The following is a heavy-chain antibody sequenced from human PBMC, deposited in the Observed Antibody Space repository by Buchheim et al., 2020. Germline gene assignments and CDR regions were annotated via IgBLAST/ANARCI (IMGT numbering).Heavy chain of an antibody. CDR1: GFTFSNAW. CDR2: IKRKTDGGTT. CDR3: TPAGVTTFDY. J-gene: IGHJ4*02. D-gene: IGHD4-17*01. V-gene: IGHV3-15*01. Sequence: EVQLVESGGGLVKPGGSLRLSCAASGFTFSNAWMSWVRQASGKGLEWVGRIKRKTDGGTTDYAAPVKGRFTISRDDQKNTLYLQMNSLKTEDTAVYYCTPAGVTTFDYWGQGTL.